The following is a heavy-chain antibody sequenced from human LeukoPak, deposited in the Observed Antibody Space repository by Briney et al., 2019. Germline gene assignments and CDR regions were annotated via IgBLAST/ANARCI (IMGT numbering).Heavy chain of an antibody. CDR1: GYTFTSYD. CDR2: ISAYNGNT. Sequence: ASVKVSCKTSGYTFTSYDISWVRQAPGQGLEWMGWISAYNGNTNYAQKLQGRVTMTTDASTSTAYMELRSLRSDDTAVYYCARDTPHSDHTSGVDYWGQGTPVTVSS. V-gene: IGHV1-18*01. D-gene: IGHD2-21*01. J-gene: IGHJ4*02. CDR3: ARDTPHSDHTSGVDY.